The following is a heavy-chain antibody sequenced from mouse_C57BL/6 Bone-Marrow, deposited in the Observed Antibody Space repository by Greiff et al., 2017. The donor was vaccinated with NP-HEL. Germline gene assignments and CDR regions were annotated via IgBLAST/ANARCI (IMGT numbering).Heavy chain of an antibody. CDR1: GYSFTGYY. Sequence: VQLKQSGPELVKPGASVKISCKASGYSFTGYYMNWVKQSPEKSLEWIGEINPSTGGTTYNQKFKAKATLTVDKSSSTAYMQLKSLTSEDSAVYYCARSRDGYYVGYWGQGTTLTVSS. CDR3: ARSRDGYYVGY. V-gene: IGHV1-42*01. D-gene: IGHD2-3*01. CDR2: INPSTGGT. J-gene: IGHJ2*01.